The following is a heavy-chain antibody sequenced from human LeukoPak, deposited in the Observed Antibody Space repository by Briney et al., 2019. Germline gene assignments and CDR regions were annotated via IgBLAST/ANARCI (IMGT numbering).Heavy chain of an antibody. Sequence: GGSLRLSCAASGFTFSSYGMSWVRQAPGKGLEWVSAISGSGGSTYYADSVKGRFTISRDNSKNTLYLQMNSLRAEDTAVYYCAKPPTYYYDSSGYHNAFDIWGQATMDTVSS. CDR2: ISGSGGST. J-gene: IGHJ3*02. CDR1: GFTFSSYG. V-gene: IGHV3-23*01. D-gene: IGHD3-22*01. CDR3: AKPPTYYYDSSGYHNAFDI.